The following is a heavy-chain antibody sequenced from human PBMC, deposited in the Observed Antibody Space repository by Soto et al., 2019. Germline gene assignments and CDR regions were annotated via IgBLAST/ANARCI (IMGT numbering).Heavy chain of an antibody. CDR3: ARRGQYCSTSSCRFDP. J-gene: IGHJ5*02. D-gene: IGHD2-2*01. Sequence: GESLKISCKAAGYSFSDYWIGVVRQMPGKVLEWMGIIYPGDSDTRYSPSFQGQVTISADKSISTTYLQWSSLRASDTAMYYCARRGQYCSTSSCRFDPWGQGTRVTVSS. CDR2: IYPGDSDT. CDR1: GYSFSDYW. V-gene: IGHV5-51*01.